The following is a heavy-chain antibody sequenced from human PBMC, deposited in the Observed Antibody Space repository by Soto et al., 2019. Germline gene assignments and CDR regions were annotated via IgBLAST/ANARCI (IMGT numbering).Heavy chain of an antibody. CDR2: INPSGGST. J-gene: IGHJ4*02. Sequence: ASVKVSCKASGYTFTSYYMHWVRQAPGQGLEWMGIINPSGGSTSYAQKFQGRVTMTRDTSTSTVYMELSSLRSEDTAVYYCARGNVVVSGVSKIFDYWGQGTLVTVSS. D-gene: IGHD2-15*01. CDR1: GYTFTSYY. V-gene: IGHV1-46*01. CDR3: ARGNVVVSGVSKIFDY.